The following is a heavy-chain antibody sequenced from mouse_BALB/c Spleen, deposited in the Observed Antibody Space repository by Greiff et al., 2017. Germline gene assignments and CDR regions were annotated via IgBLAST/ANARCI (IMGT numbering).Heavy chain of an antibody. D-gene: IGHD2-2*01. CDR1: GFTFSSYG. V-gene: IGHV5-6*01. J-gene: IGHJ4*01. Sequence: EVQGVESGGDLVKPGGSLKLSCAASGFTFSSYGMSWVRQTPDKRLEWVATISSGGSYTYYPDSVKGRFTISRDNAKNTLYLQMSSLKSEDTAMYYWARLEGQGYPSYYYAMDYWGQGTSVTVSS. CDR3: ARLEGQGYPSYYYAMDY. CDR2: ISSGGSYT.